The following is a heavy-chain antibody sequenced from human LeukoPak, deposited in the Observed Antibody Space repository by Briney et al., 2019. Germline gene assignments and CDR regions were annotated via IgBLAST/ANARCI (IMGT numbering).Heavy chain of an antibody. Sequence: SETLSLTCAVYGGSFSGYYWSWIRQPPGKGLEWIGEINHSGSTNYNPSLKSRVTISVDTSKNQFSLKLSSVTAADTAVYYCARDSSCWYHRGFDYWGQGTLVTVSS. V-gene: IGHV4-34*01. J-gene: IGHJ4*02. CDR1: GGSFSGYY. CDR2: INHSGST. D-gene: IGHD6-19*01. CDR3: ARDSSCWYHRGFDY.